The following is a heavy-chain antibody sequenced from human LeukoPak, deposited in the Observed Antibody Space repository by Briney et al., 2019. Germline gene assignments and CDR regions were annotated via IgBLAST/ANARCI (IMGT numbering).Heavy chain of an antibody. J-gene: IGHJ4*02. D-gene: IGHD1-26*01. CDR1: GGSISSYY. Sequence: PSETLSLTCTVSGGSISSYYWSWIRQPPGKGLEWIGYIYYSGSTNYNPSLKSRVTISVDTSKNQFSLKLSSVTAADTAVYYCARGTWELLPHYDYWGQGTLVTVSS. CDR2: IYYSGST. CDR3: ARGTWELLPHYDY. V-gene: IGHV4-59*01.